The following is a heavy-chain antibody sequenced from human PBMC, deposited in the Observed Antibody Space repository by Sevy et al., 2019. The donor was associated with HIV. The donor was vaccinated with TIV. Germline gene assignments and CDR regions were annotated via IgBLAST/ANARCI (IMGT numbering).Heavy chain of an antibody. J-gene: IGHJ4*02. D-gene: IGHD1-26*01. CDR1: GFSFNTYT. CDR2: ISSSGVYE. V-gene: IGHV3-21*01. Sequence: RGSLRLSCAASGFSFNTYTFYWVRQAPGEGLERISSISSSGVYEYYADSVRGRFTISRDNAKNSLSLQMNGLRVEDTGVYYCTRVPDSGGRGRADYWGQGTRVTVSS. CDR3: TRVPDSGGRGRADY.